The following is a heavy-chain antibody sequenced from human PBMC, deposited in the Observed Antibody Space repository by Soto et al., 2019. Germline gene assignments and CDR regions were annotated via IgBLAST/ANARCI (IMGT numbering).Heavy chain of an antibody. CDR3: ARSASYCSRTSCHFNY. Sequence: VESLKLSCNGSGYRFTSYGIGWVRQMPGKGLEWMGIIYPGDSDTRYSPSFQGQVTISVDKSVSTAYLHWSSLKASDTAMYYCARSASYCSRTSCHFNYWGQGTPVTSPQ. CDR2: IYPGDSDT. CDR1: GYRFTSYG. V-gene: IGHV5-51*01. J-gene: IGHJ4*02. D-gene: IGHD2-2*01.